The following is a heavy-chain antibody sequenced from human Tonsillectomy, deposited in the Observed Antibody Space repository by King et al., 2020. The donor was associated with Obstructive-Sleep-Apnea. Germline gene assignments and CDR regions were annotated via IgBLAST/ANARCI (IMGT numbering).Heavy chain of an antibody. J-gene: IGHJ6*02. CDR2: IISSGGST. V-gene: IGHV3-23*04. CDR3: AKQGTIFGVVTEVDYYGMDV. D-gene: IGHD3-3*01. CDR1: GFTFSSYA. Sequence: VQLVESGGGLVQPGGSLRLSCAASGFTFSSYAMSWVRQAPGKGLEWVSSIISSGGSTNYADSVKGRFTISRDNSKNTRYLQMNSLRAEDKAVDYCAKQGTIFGVVTEVDYYGMDVWGQGTTVTVSS.